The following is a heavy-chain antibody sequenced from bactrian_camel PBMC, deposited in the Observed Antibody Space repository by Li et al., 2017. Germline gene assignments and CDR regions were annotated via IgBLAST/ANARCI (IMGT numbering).Heavy chain of an antibody. CDR2: IRPDGSDT. CDR1: GFTFSEQW. Sequence: HVQLVESGGGSVQPGGSLRLSCATSGFTFSEQWMSWVRQAPGKGLEWVSTIRPDGSDTYYTDSVKGRFTISRDNAKSTVFLQMSGLKSEDTALYYCTMFDYWGQGTQVTVS. V-gene: IGHV3S6*01. CDR3: TMFDY. J-gene: IGHJ4*01.